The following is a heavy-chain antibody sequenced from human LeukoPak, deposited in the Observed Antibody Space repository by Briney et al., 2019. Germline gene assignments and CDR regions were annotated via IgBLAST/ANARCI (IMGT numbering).Heavy chain of an antibody. V-gene: IGHV3-30*02. Sequence: GGSLRLSCAASGFTFSSYAMHWVRQAPGKGLEWVAFIRYDGSNEYYPDSVKGRFTISRDNSKNTLYLQMDTLRAEDTAVYYCAKQGGGYTSYYFDYWGQGTPVTVSS. CDR3: AKQGGGYTSYYFDY. J-gene: IGHJ4*02. CDR1: GFTFSSYA. D-gene: IGHD3-16*02. CDR2: IRYDGSNE.